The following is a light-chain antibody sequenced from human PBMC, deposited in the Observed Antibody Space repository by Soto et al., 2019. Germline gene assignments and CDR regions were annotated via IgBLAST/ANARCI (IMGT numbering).Light chain of an antibody. CDR1: SSNIGAGYD. CDR2: RNN. V-gene: IGLV1-40*01. Sequence: QSVLTQPPSVSGAPGQRVTISCTGSSSNIGAGYDVHWYQQLPGTAPKLLIFRNNNRPSGVPDRFSRSKSGTSASLAITGLQAEDEADYYCQSYDSSMSAYVFATGTKVTVL. CDR3: QSYDSSMSAYV. J-gene: IGLJ1*01.